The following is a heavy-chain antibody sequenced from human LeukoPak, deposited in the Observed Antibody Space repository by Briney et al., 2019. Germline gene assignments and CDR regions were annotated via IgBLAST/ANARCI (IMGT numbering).Heavy chain of an antibody. V-gene: IGHV3-30*18. Sequence: GGSLRLSCAASGFTFSSYGMHWVRQAPGKGLEWVAVISYDGSNKYYADSVKGRFTISRDNSKNTLYLQMNSLRAEDTAVYYCAKDSERYYDFWSGYYHFDYWGQGTLVTVSS. J-gene: IGHJ4*02. D-gene: IGHD3-3*01. CDR2: ISYDGSNK. CDR1: GFTFSSYG. CDR3: AKDSERYYDFWSGYYHFDY.